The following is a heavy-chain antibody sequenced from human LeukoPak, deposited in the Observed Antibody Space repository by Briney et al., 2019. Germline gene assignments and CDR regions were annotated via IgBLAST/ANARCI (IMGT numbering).Heavy chain of an antibody. J-gene: IGHJ4*02. CDR2: IYYSGST. CDR1: GGSIGNTTFY. D-gene: IGHD3-9*01. V-gene: IGHV4-39*01. Sequence: SETLSLTCTVSGGSIGNTTFYWGWIRQPPGKGLEWIGTIYYSGSTYYNPSLKSRVTVSIDTSKNQSSLKLSSVTATDTAVYYCARHGVTTTGYYWDWGQGTLVTVSS. CDR3: ARHGVTTTGYYWD.